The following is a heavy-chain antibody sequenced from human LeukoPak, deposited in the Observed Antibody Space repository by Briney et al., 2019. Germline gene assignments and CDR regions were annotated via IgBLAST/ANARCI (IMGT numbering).Heavy chain of an antibody. D-gene: IGHD6-19*01. CDR3: ARDLKRLTSGWITAAAGDY. CDR2: ISAYNGNT. J-gene: IGHJ4*02. Sequence: AASVKVSCKASGYTFTSYGISWVRQAPGQGLEWMGWISAYNGNTNYAQKLQGRVTMTTDTSTSTAYMELRSLRSDDTAVYYCARDLKRLTSGWITAAAGDYWGQGTLVTVSS. CDR1: GYTFTSYG. V-gene: IGHV1-18*01.